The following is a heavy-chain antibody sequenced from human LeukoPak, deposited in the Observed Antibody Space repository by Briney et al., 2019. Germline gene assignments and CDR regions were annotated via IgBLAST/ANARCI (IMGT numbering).Heavy chain of an antibody. Sequence: GGSLRLSCAASGFTFSSYWMSWVRQAPGKGLEWVANIKEDGSEKYYVDSVKGRFTISRDNAKNSLYLQMNSLRAEDTAVYYCAKDYYDSSGYYFASYYFDYWGQGTLVTVSS. V-gene: IGHV3-7*03. J-gene: IGHJ4*02. CDR1: GFTFSSYW. CDR3: AKDYYDSSGYYFASYYFDY. CDR2: IKEDGSEK. D-gene: IGHD3-22*01.